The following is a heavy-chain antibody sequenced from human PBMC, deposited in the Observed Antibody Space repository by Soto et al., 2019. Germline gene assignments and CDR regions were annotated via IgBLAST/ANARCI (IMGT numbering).Heavy chain of an antibody. Sequence: GASVKVSCKASGYTFTSYAMHWVRQAPGQRLEWMGWINAGNGNTKYSQKFKGRVTITRDTSASTAYMELSSLRSDDTAVYYCARIADCSTTSCSFPSRFHVRGYYYYYGLDVWGQGTTVTVSS. V-gene: IGHV1-3*01. D-gene: IGHD2-2*01. CDR1: GYTFTSYA. CDR3: ARIADCSTTSCSFPSRFHVRGYYYYYGLDV. CDR2: INAGNGNT. J-gene: IGHJ6*02.